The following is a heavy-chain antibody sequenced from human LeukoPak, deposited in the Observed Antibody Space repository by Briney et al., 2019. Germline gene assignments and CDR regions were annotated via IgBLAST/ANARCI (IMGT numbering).Heavy chain of an antibody. CDR1: GFTFDDYA. D-gene: IGHD6-13*01. CDR3: AKDAEIAAAGTFYMDV. V-gene: IGHV3-43D*03. CDR2: ISWDGGST. J-gene: IGHJ6*03. Sequence: GGSLRLSCAASGFTFDDYAMHWVRHAPGKGLEWVSLISWDGGSTYYADSVKGRFTISRDNSKNSLYLQMNSLRAEDTALYYCAKDAEIAAAGTFYMDVWGKGTTVTVSS.